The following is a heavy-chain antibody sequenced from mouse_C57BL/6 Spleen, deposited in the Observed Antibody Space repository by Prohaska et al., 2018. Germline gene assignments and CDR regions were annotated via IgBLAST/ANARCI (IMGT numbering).Heavy chain of an antibody. J-gene: IGHJ1*03. CDR1: GFTFSGFW. D-gene: IGHD2-1*01. CDR2: INSDGSAI. V-gene: IGHV11-2*01. CDR3: ITYGNGWYFDV. Sequence: EVQLLETGGGLVPPGGSRGLSCEGSGFTFSGFWMSWFRQTPGKTLEWIGDINSDGSAINYAPSIKDRFTIFRDNDKSTLYLQMSNVRSEDTATYFCITYGNGWYFDVWGTGTTVSVSS.